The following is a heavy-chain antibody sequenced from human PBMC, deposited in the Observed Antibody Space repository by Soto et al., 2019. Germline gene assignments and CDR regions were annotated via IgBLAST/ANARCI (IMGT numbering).Heavy chain of an antibody. D-gene: IGHD3-10*01. Sequence: ASVKVSCKASGYTFTSYAMHWVRQAPGQRLEWMGWINAGNGNTKYSQKFQGRVTITRDTSASTAYMELGSLRSEDTAVYYCARSAHYYGSGSYNWFDPWGQGTLVTVPQ. J-gene: IGHJ5*02. CDR3: ARSAHYYGSGSYNWFDP. V-gene: IGHV1-3*01. CDR1: GYTFTSYA. CDR2: INAGNGNT.